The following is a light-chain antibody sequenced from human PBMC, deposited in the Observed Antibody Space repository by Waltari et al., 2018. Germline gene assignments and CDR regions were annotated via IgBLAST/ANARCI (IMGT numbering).Light chain of an antibody. V-gene: IGLV2-14*01. J-gene: IGLJ3*02. CDR1: SSDVGFYNY. CDR2: DVS. Sequence: QSALTQPASVSGSPGQSITISCTGTSSDVGFYNYVSWYQQHPGKAPKRMIYDVSARPSGVSNRFSGSKSGNTASLTISGLQAEDEADYYCNSYAGSSSWVFGGGTKLTVL. CDR3: NSYAGSSSWV.